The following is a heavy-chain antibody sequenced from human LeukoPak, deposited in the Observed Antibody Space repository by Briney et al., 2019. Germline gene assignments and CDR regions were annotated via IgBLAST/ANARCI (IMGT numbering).Heavy chain of an antibody. CDR1: GFTFSSYA. Sequence: GGSLRLSCAASGFTFSSYAMHWVRQAPGKGLEWVAVISYDGSNKYYADSVKGRFTISRDNSKNTLYLQMNSLRAEDTAVYCCARDRDGLLWFGELLSPLDYWGQRTLVTVSS. CDR2: ISYDGSNK. V-gene: IGHV3-30-3*01. CDR3: ARDRDGLLWFGELLSPLDY. D-gene: IGHD3-10*01. J-gene: IGHJ4*02.